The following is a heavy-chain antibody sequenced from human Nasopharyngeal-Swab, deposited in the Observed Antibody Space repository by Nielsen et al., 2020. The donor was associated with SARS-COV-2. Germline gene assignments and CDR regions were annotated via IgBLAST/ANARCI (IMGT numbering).Heavy chain of an antibody. J-gene: IGHJ6*03. CDR2: ISSNGGST. CDR3: ARDSVYNFGVFIITTSFMDV. V-gene: IGHV3-64D*06. CDR1: GFTFSSYA. D-gene: IGHD3-3*01. Sequence: GGSLRLSCSASGFTFSSYAMHWVRQAPGKGPEYVSAISSNGGSTYYADSVKGRFTISRDNSKNTLYLQMSSLRAEDTAVYYCARDSVYNFGVFIITTSFMDVWGKGTTVTVSS.